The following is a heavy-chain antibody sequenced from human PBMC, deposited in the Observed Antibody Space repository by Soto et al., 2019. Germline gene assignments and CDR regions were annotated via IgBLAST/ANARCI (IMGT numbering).Heavy chain of an antibody. V-gene: IGHV4-31*03. Sequence: SETLSLTCTVSGGSISSGGYYWSWIRQHPGKGLEWVGYSYYSGSTYYNPSLKSRVTIAVDTSKNQFSLKLSSVTAADTAVYYCARTYDSSVPYYFDYWGQGTLVTVSS. CDR2: SYYSGST. CDR3: ARTYDSSVPYYFDY. D-gene: IGHD3-22*01. J-gene: IGHJ4*02. CDR1: GGSISSGGYY.